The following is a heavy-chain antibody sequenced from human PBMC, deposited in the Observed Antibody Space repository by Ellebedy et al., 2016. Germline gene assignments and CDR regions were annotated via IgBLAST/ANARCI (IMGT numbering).Heavy chain of an antibody. J-gene: IGHJ4*02. CDR3: ASNIPPYGVKRGYSSSWYEAWRNWNDWGGFDY. V-gene: IGHV3-7*01. CDR1: GFTFSSYW. CDR2: IKQDGSEK. D-gene: IGHD6-13*01. Sequence: GGSLRLXXAASGFTFSSYWMSWVLQAPGKGLEWVANIKQDGSEKYYVDSVKGRFTISRDNAKNSLYLQMNSLRAEDTAVYYCASNIPPYGVKRGYSSSWYEAWRNWNDWGGFDYWGQGTLVTVSS.